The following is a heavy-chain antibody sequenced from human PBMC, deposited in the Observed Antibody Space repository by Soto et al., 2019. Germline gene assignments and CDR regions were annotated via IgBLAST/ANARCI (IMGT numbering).Heavy chain of an antibody. CDR3: AVVAYYNVYFDY. Sequence: QLQLHESGPGLVKPSEPLSLTCTVSGGSISSISYYWGWTRQPPGKGLGWIGNIYYSGSTSYNPSLRTRITISVDTSKNQFSLKLNPLTAADPAVYYCAVVAYYNVYFDYWGQGTLVTVSS. CDR2: IYYSGST. D-gene: IGHD2-8*02. J-gene: IGHJ4*02. V-gene: IGHV4-39*01. CDR1: GGSISSISYY.